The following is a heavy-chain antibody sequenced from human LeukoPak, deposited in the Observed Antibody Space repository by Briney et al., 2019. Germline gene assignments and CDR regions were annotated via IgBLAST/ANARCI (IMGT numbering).Heavy chain of an antibody. Sequence: ASVKVSCKASGYTFTGYYMHWVRQAPGQGLEWMGWINPNSGGTNYAQKFQGRVTMTRDTSISTAYMELSRLRSDDTAVYYCARDRAYSSELDYYMDVWGKGTTVTVSS. CDR2: INPNSGGT. CDR3: ARDRAYSSELDYYMDV. D-gene: IGHD6-19*01. CDR1: GYTFTGYY. J-gene: IGHJ6*03. V-gene: IGHV1-2*02.